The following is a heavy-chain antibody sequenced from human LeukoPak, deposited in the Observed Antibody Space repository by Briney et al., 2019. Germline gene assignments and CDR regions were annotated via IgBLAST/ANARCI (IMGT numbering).Heavy chain of an antibody. D-gene: IGHD5-24*01. CDR1: GYTFTSYA. CDR2: INAGNGNT. CDR3: ARDREALVMAYYFDY. Sequence: GASVKVSCKASGYTFTSYAMHWVRQAPGQRLEWMGWINAGNGNTKYSQKFQGRVTITRDTSASTAYMELSSLRSEDTAVYYCARDREALVMAYYFDYWGQGTLVTVSS. J-gene: IGHJ4*02. V-gene: IGHV1-3*01.